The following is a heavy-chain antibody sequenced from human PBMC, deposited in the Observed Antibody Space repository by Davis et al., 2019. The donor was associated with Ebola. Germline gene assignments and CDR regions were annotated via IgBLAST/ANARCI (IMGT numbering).Heavy chain of an antibody. Sequence: PGGSLRLSCAASGFTFTNAWMSWVRHAPGKGLVWVSRINPDGSSRTYADSVKGRFTISRDNAKNTLYLQMDSLKTEDTAVYHCTTRTAVTDVHAFDVWGQGTMVAVSP. CDR2: INPDGSSR. CDR3: TTRTAVTDVHAFDV. D-gene: IGHD6-19*01. CDR1: GFTFTNAW. V-gene: IGHV3-74*01. J-gene: IGHJ3*01.